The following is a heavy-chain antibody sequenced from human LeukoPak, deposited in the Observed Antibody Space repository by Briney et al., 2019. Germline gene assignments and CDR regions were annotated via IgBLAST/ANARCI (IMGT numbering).Heavy chain of an antibody. J-gene: IGHJ4*02. V-gene: IGHV4-38-2*02. CDR1: GDSISSYY. Sequence: SETLSLTCTVSGDSISSYYWGWIRQPPGKGLEWIGSIYHSGSTYYNPSLKSRVTISVDTSKNQFSLKLSSVTAADTAVYYCATQTIFGVVIRDYWGQGTLVTVSS. CDR2: IYHSGST. CDR3: ATQTIFGVVIRDY. D-gene: IGHD3-3*01.